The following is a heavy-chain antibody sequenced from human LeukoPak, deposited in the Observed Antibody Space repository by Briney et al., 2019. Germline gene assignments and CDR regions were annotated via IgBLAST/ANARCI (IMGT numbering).Heavy chain of an antibody. V-gene: IGHV4-30-2*01. J-gene: IGHJ5*02. D-gene: IGHD3-3*01. Sequence: SETLSLTCTVSGGSISSGGYYWSWIRQPPGKGLEWIGYIYHSGSTYYNPSLKSRVTISVDTSKNQFSLKLSSVTAADTAVYYCARHSAVWSGYYSNWFDPWGQGTLVTVSS. CDR2: IYHSGST. CDR1: GGSISSGGYY. CDR3: ARHSAVWSGYYSNWFDP.